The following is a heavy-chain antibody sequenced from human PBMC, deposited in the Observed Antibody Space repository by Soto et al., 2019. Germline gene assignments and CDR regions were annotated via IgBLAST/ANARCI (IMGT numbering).Heavy chain of an antibody. J-gene: IGHJ6*02. CDR3: AMQPIAAAGYYYYGMDV. Sequence: SETLSLTCTVSGGSISSYYWSWIRQPPGKGLEWIGYIYYSGSTNYNPSLKSRVTISVDTSKNQFSLKLSSVTAADTAVYYCAMQPIAAAGYYYYGMDVWGQGTTVTVSS. V-gene: IGHV4-59*01. D-gene: IGHD6-13*01. CDR1: GGSISSYY. CDR2: IYYSGST.